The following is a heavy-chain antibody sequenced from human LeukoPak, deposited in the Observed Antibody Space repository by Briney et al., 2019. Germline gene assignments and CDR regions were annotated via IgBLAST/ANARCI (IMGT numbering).Heavy chain of an antibody. Sequence: GGPLRLSCAASGFTFSSYWMSWVRQAPGKGLEWVANIKQDGSEKYYVDFVKGRFTISRDNAKNSLYLQMNSLRAEDTAVYYCARDDCSSISCYHNWFDPWGRGTLVTVSS. CDR3: ARDDCSSISCYHNWFDP. CDR2: IKQDGSEK. V-gene: IGHV3-7*01. J-gene: IGHJ5*02. CDR1: GFTFSSYW. D-gene: IGHD2-2*01.